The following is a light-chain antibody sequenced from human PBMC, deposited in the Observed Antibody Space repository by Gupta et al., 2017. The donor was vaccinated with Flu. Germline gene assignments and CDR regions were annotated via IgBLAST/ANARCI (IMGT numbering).Light chain of an antibody. V-gene: IGLV2-14*01. CDR1: TSYVGGYNS. CDR3: SSYTSGSTLVVA. CDR2: DVS. Sequence: QSALTSPASVSGSPGKSITISCHGNTSYVGGYNSVSWYHQRPGPAPKLMIYDVSNRPSGISNSFSGSKSGNTASLTISGLQAEDEADYYCSSYTSGSTLVVAFGGGTKLTVL. J-gene: IGLJ2*01.